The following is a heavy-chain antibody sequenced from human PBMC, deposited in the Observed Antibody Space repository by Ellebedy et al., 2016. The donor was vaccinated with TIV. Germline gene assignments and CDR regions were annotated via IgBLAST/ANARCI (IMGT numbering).Heavy chain of an antibody. V-gene: IGHV3-48*01. CDR3: ARAGDYNLLSPAGGY. D-gene: IGHD4-17*01. J-gene: IGHJ4*02. Sequence: GESLKISCVASGFTFSSNWMHWVRQAPGKGLEWVSYICSSSSTIYYADSVKGRFTVSRDNAKNSLYLQMDSLRADDTAVYYCARAGDYNLLSPAGGYWGQGTLVTVSS. CDR1: GFTFSSNW. CDR2: ICSSSSTI.